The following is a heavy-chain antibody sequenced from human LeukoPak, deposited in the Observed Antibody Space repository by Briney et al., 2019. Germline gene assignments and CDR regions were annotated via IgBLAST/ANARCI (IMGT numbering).Heavy chain of an antibody. Sequence: ASVKVSCKASGYTFTGYGISWVRQAPGQGLEWMGWISAYNGNTNYAQKLQGRVTMTTDTSTSTAYMELRSLRSDDTAVYYCARDLFKRGRVFWFDPWGQGTLVTVSS. CDR3: ARDLFKRGRVFWFDP. D-gene: IGHD3-10*01. CDR2: ISAYNGNT. V-gene: IGHV1-18*01. CDR1: GYTFTGYG. J-gene: IGHJ5*02.